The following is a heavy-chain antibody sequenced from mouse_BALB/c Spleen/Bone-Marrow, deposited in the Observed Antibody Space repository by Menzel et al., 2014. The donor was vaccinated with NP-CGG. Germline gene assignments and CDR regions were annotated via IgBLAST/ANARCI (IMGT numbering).Heavy chain of an antibody. J-gene: IGHJ3*01. V-gene: IGHV4-1*02. CDR3: ERLGYCGKFVY. Sequence: EVQLVESGGGLVQPGGSLKLSCAASGFDFSRYWMRWVRQAPGKGLEWIGEINPDSSTINYTPSLRDKFIISRDNAKNTLYLQMSKVRSEDTALYYCERLGYCGKFVYWGQGTLVTVSA. D-gene: IGHD2-3*01. CDR1: GFDFSRYW. CDR2: INPDSSTI.